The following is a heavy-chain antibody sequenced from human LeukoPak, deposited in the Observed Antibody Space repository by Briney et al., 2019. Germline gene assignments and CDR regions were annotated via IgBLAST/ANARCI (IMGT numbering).Heavy chain of an antibody. CDR1: GFTFSDYN. Sequence: GGSLRLSCAASGFTFSDYNMNWVRQAPGKGLEWVSYITNSGSTIHYADSVKGRFTISRDNAKNSLYLQMNSLRAEDTAVYYCARSIGLTGGGVDVWGQGTTVTVSS. V-gene: IGHV3-11*01. CDR2: ITNSGSTI. CDR3: ARSIGLTGGGVDV. D-gene: IGHD3-9*01. J-gene: IGHJ6*02.